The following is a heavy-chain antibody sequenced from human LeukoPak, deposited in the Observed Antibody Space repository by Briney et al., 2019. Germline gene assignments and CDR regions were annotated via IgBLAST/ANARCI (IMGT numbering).Heavy chain of an antibody. CDR2: MNPNSGNT. Sequence: ASVKVSCEASGYTFTSYDINWVRQATGQGLEWMGWMNPNSGNTGYAQKFQGRVTITRNTSISTAYMELSSLRSEDTAVYYCARLSSSSPHFDYWGQGTLVTVSS. V-gene: IGHV1-8*03. CDR3: ARLSSSSPHFDY. D-gene: IGHD6-6*01. J-gene: IGHJ4*02. CDR1: GYTFTSYD.